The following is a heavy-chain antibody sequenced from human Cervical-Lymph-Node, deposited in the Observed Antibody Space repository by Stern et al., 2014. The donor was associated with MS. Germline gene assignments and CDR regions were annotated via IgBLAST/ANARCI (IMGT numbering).Heavy chain of an antibody. CDR1: GGSISTYY. CDR3: ARGRGISRVSDS. V-gene: IGHV4-59*01. Sequence: VQLVESGPGLVKPSETLSLTCTVSGGSISTYYWSWIRQSPEKGLEWIGYIFYKGRTNYNPFLKSPVTISVYTSINQFSLNVSSVTAADTAVYYCARGRGISRVSDSWGQGTLVTVSS. D-gene: IGHD2/OR15-2a*01. CDR2: IFYKGRT. J-gene: IGHJ4*02.